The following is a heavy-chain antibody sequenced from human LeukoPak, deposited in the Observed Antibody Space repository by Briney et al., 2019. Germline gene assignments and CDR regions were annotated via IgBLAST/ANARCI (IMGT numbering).Heavy chain of an antibody. CDR1: GYTFIDYY. CDR3: ARGSLSAGNYYYMDV. J-gene: IGHJ6*03. V-gene: IGHV1-69*05. D-gene: IGHD3-10*01. Sequence: ASVKVSCKASGYTFIDYYMQWVRQAPGQGLEWMGRIIPIFGTANYAQKFQGRVTITTDESTSTAYIELSSLRSEDTAVYYCARGSLSAGNYYYMDVWGKGTTVTVSS. CDR2: IIPIFGTA.